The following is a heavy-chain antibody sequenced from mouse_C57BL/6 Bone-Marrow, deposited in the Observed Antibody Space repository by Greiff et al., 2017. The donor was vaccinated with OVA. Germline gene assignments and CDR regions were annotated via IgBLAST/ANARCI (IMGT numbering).Heavy chain of an antibody. D-gene: IGHD3-2*02. CDR3: ARRGRTAQAPFGY. J-gene: IGHJ2*01. Sequence: VKLMESGAELARPGASVKLSCKASGYTFTSYGISWVKQRTGQGLEWIGEIYPRSGNTNYNEKFKGKATLTADKSSSTAYMELRSLTSEVSAVYFCARRGRTAQAPFGYWGQGTTLTVSS. CDR2: IYPRSGNT. CDR1: GYTFTSYG. V-gene: IGHV1-81*01.